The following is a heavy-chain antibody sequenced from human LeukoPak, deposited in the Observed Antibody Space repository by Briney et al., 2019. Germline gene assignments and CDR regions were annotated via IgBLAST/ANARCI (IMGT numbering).Heavy chain of an antibody. V-gene: IGHV4-4*07. D-gene: IGHD6-19*01. Sequence: AETLSLTCTVSGGPISSYYWSWIGQPAGKGLEWIGRIYTSGSTNYNPSLKSRVTMSVDTSKNQFSLKLSSVTAADTAVYYCARDPSSGWYGGYWGQGTLVTVSS. CDR3: ARDPSSGWYGGY. CDR1: GGPISSYY. J-gene: IGHJ4*02. CDR2: IYTSGST.